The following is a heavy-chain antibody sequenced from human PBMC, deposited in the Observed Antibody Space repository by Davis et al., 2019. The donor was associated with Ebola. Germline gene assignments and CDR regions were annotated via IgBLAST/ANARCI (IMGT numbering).Heavy chain of an antibody. CDR3: ARLVFHTTVYSGYVGTRWFDP. CDR2: IYYSGST. J-gene: IGHJ5*02. D-gene: IGHD5-12*01. CDR1: GGSISSYY. Sequence: PSETLSLTCTVSGGSISSYYWSWIRQPPGKGLEWIGYIYYSGSTNYNPSLKSRVTISVDTSKNQFSLKLSSVTAADTAVYYCARLVFHTTVYSGYVGTRWFDPWGQGTLVTVSS. V-gene: IGHV4-59*08.